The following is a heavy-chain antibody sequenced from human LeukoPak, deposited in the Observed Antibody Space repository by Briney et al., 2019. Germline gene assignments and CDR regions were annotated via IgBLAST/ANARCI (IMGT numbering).Heavy chain of an antibody. CDR2: ISYDGSNK. CDR1: GFTFSSYG. CDR3: ARGTMIGAFDI. V-gene: IGHV3-30*03. D-gene: IGHD3-22*01. J-gene: IGHJ3*02. Sequence: PGGSLRLSCAASGFTFSSYGMHWVRQAPGKGLEWVAVISYDGSNKYYVDSVKGRFTISRDNAKNSLYLQMNSLRAEDTAVYYCARGTMIGAFDIWGQGTMVTVSS.